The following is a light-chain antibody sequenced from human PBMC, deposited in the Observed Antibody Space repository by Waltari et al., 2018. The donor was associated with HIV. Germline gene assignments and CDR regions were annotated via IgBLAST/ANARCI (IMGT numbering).Light chain of an antibody. V-gene: IGLV1-47*01. Sequence: QSVLTQPPSTSAAPGQRVTISCSGDTSSSQLTSFYWYQQLPGAAPKLLTYDISRRPSGGPDRFSGSQSGASASLPITSLRSEDEGLYYCATWSAGLRAWVFGGGTKLTVL. CDR2: DIS. CDR3: ATWSAGLRAWV. J-gene: IGLJ3*02. CDR1: TSSSQLTS.